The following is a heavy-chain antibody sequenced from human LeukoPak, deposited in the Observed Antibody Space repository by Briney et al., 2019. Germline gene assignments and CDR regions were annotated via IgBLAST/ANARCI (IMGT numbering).Heavy chain of an antibody. D-gene: IGHD3-10*02. V-gene: IGHV3-48*04. Sequence: PGGSLRLSCVTSGVPLSTYGVHWVRQAPGKGLEWVSYISSSGSTIYYADSVKGRFTISRDNAKNSLYLQMNSLRAEDTAVYYCAELGITMIGGVWGKGTTVTISS. J-gene: IGHJ6*04. CDR3: AELGITMIGGV. CDR2: ISSSGSTI. CDR1: GVPLSTYG.